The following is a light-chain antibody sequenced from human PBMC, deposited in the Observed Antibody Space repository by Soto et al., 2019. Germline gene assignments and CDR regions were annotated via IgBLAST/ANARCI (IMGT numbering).Light chain of an antibody. CDR2: AAS. CDR1: QGITDY. V-gene: IGKV1-27*01. CDR3: QNYNSAPWT. J-gene: IGKJ1*01. Sequence: DIQMTQSPSSLSAPVGDRVTITCRASQGITDYLAWYQQKPGQVPNLLIYAASTLQSGVPSRFSGSGSGTDFTLTITGLQPEDVATYYCQNYNSAPWTFGQGTKVEIK.